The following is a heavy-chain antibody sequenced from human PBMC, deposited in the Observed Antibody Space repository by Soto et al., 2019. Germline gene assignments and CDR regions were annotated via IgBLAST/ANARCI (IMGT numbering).Heavy chain of an antibody. Sequence: QVQLVESGGGVVQPGRSLRLSCAASGFTFSSYAMHWVRQAPGKGLEWVAVISYDGSNKYYADSVKGRFTISRDNSKNTLYLQMSSLSAEDTAVYYCERGGFGELEEGMDVWGQGTTVTVSS. CDR1: GFTFSSYA. J-gene: IGHJ6*02. V-gene: IGHV3-30-3*01. CDR2: ISYDGSNK. CDR3: ERGGFGELEEGMDV. D-gene: IGHD3-10*01.